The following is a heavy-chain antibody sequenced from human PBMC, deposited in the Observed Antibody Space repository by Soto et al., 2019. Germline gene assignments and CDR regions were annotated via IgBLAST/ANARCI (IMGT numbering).Heavy chain of an antibody. D-gene: IGHD2-15*01. J-gene: IGHJ4*02. CDR1: GGSFSGYY. CDR2: INHSGST. V-gene: IGHV4-34*01. CDR3: ARAPHLGYCSGGSCYSDY. Sequence: SETLSLTCAVYGGSFSGYYWSWIRQPPGKGLEWIGEINHSGSTNYNPSLKSRVTISVDTSKNQFYLKLSSVTAADTAGYYCARAPHLGYCSGGSCYSDYWGQGTLVTVSS.